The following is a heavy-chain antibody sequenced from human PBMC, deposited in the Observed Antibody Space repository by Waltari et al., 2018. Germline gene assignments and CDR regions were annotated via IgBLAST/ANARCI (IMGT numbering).Heavy chain of an antibody. CDR2: IWFDGSDK. J-gene: IGHJ4*02. Sequence: QVNLVESGGGVVQPGGSLRLSCATSGFTFSNFGMHWVRQAPGKGLEWVAFIWFDGSDKFYADSVRGRFTISRDKSARPLYLDMDSLRLDDTAMYYCAKDAFGNTYLDFWGQGTLVTVTS. D-gene: IGHD2-2*02. CDR1: GFTFSNFG. CDR3: AKDAFGNTYLDF. V-gene: IGHV3-30*02.